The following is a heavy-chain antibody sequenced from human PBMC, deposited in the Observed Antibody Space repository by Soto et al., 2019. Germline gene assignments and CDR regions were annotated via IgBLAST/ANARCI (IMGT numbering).Heavy chain of an antibody. J-gene: IGHJ4*02. Sequence: QVQLQESGPGLVKPSGTLSLTCAVSDGFISSSNYWSWVRQPPGKGLEWIGQVYHNGGPSYNPPLRSRVTMSIDKSKNQFSPNLSAVTAADTAVYFCVRHGGRLFDYWGPGHLVTVSS. CDR2: VYHNGGP. D-gene: IGHD2-15*01. CDR1: DGFISSSNY. CDR3: VRHGGRLFDY. V-gene: IGHV4-4*02.